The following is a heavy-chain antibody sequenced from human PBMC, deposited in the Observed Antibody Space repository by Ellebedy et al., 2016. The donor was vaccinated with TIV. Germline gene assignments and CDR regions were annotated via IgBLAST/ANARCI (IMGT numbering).Heavy chain of an antibody. CDR1: GFTFSSYA. CDR2: ISGSGGST. CDR3: ANKGNTAMVPSIY. Sequence: GGSLRLSXAASGFTFSSYAMSWVRQAPGKGLEWVSAISGSGGSTYYADSVKGRFTISRDNSKNTLYLQMNSLRAEDTAVYYCANKGNTAMVPSIYWGQGTPVTVSS. J-gene: IGHJ4*02. V-gene: IGHV3-23*01. D-gene: IGHD5-18*01.